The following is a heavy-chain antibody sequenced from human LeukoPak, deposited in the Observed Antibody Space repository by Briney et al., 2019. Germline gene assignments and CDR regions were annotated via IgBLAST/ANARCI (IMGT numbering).Heavy chain of an antibody. CDR3: ARADRLHGGPYLIGP. V-gene: IGHV1-2*02. J-gene: IGHJ5*02. D-gene: IGHD2-21*01. CDR2: INPNSGGT. Sequence: GASVKVSCKTSGYSFTDYYMHWVRQAPGQGLEWMGWINPNSGGTSSAQKFQGRVTMTRDTSITTVYMEMSWLISDDTAIYYCARADRLHGGPYLIGPWGQGTLVTVSS. CDR1: GYSFTDYY.